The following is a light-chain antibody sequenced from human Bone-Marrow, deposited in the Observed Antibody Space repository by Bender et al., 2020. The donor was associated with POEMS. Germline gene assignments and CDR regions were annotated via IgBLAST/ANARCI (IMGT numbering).Light chain of an antibody. V-gene: IGLV1-44*01. CDR3: QVWDSNDDPAV. Sequence: QSVLTQPPSVSGTPGQRVTISCSGSGSNIGGYPVNWYQQLPGTAPRLLIYTNNERPSGVPERFSGSNSGNTATLTISRVEAGDEADYYCQVWDSNDDPAVFGGGTYLTVL. CDR1: GSNIGGYP. CDR2: TNN. J-gene: IGLJ2*01.